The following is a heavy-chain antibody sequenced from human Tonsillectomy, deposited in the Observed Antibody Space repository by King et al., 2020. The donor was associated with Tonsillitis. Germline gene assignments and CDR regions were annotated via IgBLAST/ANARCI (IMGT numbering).Heavy chain of an antibody. J-gene: IGHJ4*02. CDR2: ISWNSDTT. D-gene: IGHD1-26*01. V-gene: IGHV3-9*01. CDR1: GFTFVDYA. Sequence: VQLVESGGGLVQPGRSLRLSCATSGFTFVDYAMHWVRQAPGKGLEWVSGISWNSDTTGYADSVKGRFTNPRGNAKNSLYLQRNSLRAEDTALYYGAICASYLTDGFGYWGEGSLVTVSS. CDR3: AICASYLTDGFGY.